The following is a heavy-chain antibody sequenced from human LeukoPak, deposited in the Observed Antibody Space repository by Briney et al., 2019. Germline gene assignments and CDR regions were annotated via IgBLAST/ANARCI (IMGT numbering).Heavy chain of an antibody. CDR2: IFHSGST. J-gene: IGHJ5*02. V-gene: IGHV4-38-2*02. Sequence: PSETLSLTCTVSGYSISCGYYWGWIRQPPGKGLEWIGSIFHSGSTYYNPSLKSRVTISVDTSRNHFSLRLNSVTAADTAVYYCARLTPSYSSSNPWFDPWGQGTLVTVSS. CDR1: GYSISCGYY. D-gene: IGHD6-6*01. CDR3: ARLTPSYSSSNPWFDP.